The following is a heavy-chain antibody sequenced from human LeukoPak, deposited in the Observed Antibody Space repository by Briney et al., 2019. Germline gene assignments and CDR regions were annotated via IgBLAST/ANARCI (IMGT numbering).Heavy chain of an antibody. D-gene: IGHD2-2*02. Sequence: GGSLRLSRAASGSTFSSYSMNWVRQAPGKGLEWVSSISSSSSYIDYADSVKGRFTISRDNAKNSLYLQMNSLRAEDTAVYYCARDRASHCYRCNVDYWGQGTLVTVSS. CDR2: ISSSSSYI. CDR3: ARDRASHCYRCNVDY. J-gene: IGHJ4*02. V-gene: IGHV3-21*01. CDR1: GSTFSSYS.